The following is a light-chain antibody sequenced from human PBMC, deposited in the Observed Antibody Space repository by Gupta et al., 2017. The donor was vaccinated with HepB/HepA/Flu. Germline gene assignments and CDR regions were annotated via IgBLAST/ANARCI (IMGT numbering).Light chain of an antibody. Sequence: VMTQTPFSLSVTPGQPASISCTSSQSLLHSSGKTQLYWYVQKPGQAPQPLIYEVSKRLPGVSYRFSGSGSGTDFTLTISRLQAEDFGVYSCKQTKNFPLTFGEGTKVEIK. J-gene: IGKJ4*01. CDR2: EVS. V-gene: IGKV2D-29*01. CDR3: KQTKNFPLT. CDR1: QSLLHSSGKTQ.